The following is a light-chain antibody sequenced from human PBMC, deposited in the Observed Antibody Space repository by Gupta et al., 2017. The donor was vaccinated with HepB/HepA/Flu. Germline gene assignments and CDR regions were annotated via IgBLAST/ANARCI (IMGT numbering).Light chain of an antibody. Sequence: EIVLTQSPATLSLSPGERATLSCRASQSVSSYLAWYQQKPGQAPRLLIYDASNRDTGIPARFSGSGSGKDVTLTSSSREQEDFAGYYCQHRSNWPRLTFGGGTXVEIK. V-gene: IGKV3-11*01. CDR3: QHRSNWPRLT. CDR1: QSVSSY. CDR2: DAS. J-gene: IGKJ4*01.